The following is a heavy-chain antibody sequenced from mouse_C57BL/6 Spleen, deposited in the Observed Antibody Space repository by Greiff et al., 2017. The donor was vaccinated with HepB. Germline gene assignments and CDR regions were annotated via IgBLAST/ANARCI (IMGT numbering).Heavy chain of an antibody. D-gene: IGHD1-1*01. Sequence: VQLVESGPGLVAPSQSLSITCTVSGFSLTSYGVDWVRQSPGKGLEWLGVIWGVGSTNYNSALKSRLSISKDNSKSQVFLKMNSLQTDDTAMYYCASRRDYYGSKGAMDYWGQGTSVTVSS. V-gene: IGHV2-6*01. CDR1: GFSLTSYG. J-gene: IGHJ4*01. CDR3: ASRRDYYGSKGAMDY. CDR2: IWGVGST.